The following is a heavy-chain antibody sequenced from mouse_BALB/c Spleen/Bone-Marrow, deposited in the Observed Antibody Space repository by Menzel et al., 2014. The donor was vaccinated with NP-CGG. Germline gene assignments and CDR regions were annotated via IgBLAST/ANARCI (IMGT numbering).Heavy chain of an antibody. D-gene: IGHD2-4*01. J-gene: IGHJ4*01. Sequence: VQLQQSGAELVRPGSSVKISCKASSYAFSNYGMNWVKQRPGQGLEWIGQIYPGDGDTNYNGKFKGRVTLTADKSSSTAYMQLSSLTSEDSAVYFCASVYDYGRGYAIDYWGQGTSVTVSS. CDR2: IYPGDGDT. CDR3: ASVYDYGRGYAIDY. V-gene: IGHV1-80*01. CDR1: SYAFSNYG.